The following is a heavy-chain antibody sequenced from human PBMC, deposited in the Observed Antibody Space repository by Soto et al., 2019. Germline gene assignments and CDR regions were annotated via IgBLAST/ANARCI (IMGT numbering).Heavy chain of an antibody. CDR2: ISYDGSNK. Sequence: QVQLVESGGGVVQPGRSLRLSCAASGFTFSSYAMHWVRQAPGKGLEWVAVISYDGSNKYYADSVKGRFTISRDNPKNTLYLQMNSLRAEDTAVYYCARDLGSYGYFDYWGQGTLVTVSS. D-gene: IGHD5-18*01. J-gene: IGHJ4*02. CDR1: GFTFSSYA. CDR3: ARDLGSYGYFDY. V-gene: IGHV3-30*04.